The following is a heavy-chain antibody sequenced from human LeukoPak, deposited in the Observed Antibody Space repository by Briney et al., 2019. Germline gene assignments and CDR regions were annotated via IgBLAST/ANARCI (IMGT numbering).Heavy chain of an antibody. V-gene: IGHV4-34*01. D-gene: IGHD3-3*01. CDR2: INHSGST. CDR3: ARGSYDFWSGYYRGTGRYYFDY. Sequence: SETLSLTCAVCGGSFSGYYWSWIRQPPGKGLEWIGEINHSGSTNYNPSLKSRVTISQDTSKNQFSLKLSSVTAADTAVYYCARGSYDFWSGYYRGTGRYYFDYWGQGTLVTVSS. CDR1: GGSFSGYY. J-gene: IGHJ4*02.